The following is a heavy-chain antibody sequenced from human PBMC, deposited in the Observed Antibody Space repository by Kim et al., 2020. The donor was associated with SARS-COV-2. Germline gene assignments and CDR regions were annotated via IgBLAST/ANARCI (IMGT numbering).Heavy chain of an antibody. Sequence: GGSLRLSCAASGFTFSSYAMHWVRQAPGKGLEWVAVISYDGSNKYYADSVKGRFTISRDNSKNTLYLQMNSLRAEDTAVYYCASLAFYDSSGYYGDYWGQGTLVTVSS. D-gene: IGHD3-22*01. CDR3: ASLAFYDSSGYYGDY. CDR1: GFTFSSYA. CDR2: ISYDGSNK. J-gene: IGHJ4*02. V-gene: IGHV3-30*04.